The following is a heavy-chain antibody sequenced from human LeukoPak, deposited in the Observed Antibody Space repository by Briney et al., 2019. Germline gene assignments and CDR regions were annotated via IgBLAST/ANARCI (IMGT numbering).Heavy chain of an antibody. CDR1: GFTFSSYS. CDR2: ISSSSSTI. V-gene: IGHV3-48*01. J-gene: IGHJ4*02. CDR3: ARGRADCSSTSCKEYYFDY. Sequence: GSLRLSCAASGFTFSSYSMNWVRQAPGKGLEWVSYISSSSSTIYYADSVKGRFTISRDNAKNSLYLQMNSLRAEDTAVYYCARGRADCSSTSCKEYYFDYWGQGTLVTVSS. D-gene: IGHD2-2*01.